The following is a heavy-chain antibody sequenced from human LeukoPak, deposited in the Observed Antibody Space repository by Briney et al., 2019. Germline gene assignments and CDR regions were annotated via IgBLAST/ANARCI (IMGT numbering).Heavy chain of an antibody. V-gene: IGHV4-59*01. CDR3: ARHYYDSSGYLRAFDY. CDR1: GGSMSSYY. CDR2: IYYSGST. D-gene: IGHD3-22*01. Sequence: SETLSLTCTVSGGSMSSYYWSWIRQPPGKGLEWIGYIYYSGSTNYNPSLKSRVTMSVDTSKNQFSLKLSSVTTADTAVYYCARHYYDSSGYLRAFDYWGQGTLVTVSS. J-gene: IGHJ4*02.